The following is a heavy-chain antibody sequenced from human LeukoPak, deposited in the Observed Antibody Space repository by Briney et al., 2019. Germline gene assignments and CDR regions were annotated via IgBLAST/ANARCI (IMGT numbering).Heavy chain of an antibody. Sequence: PGGSLRLSCAASGFTFSSYGMHWVRQAPGKGLEWVAVIWYDGSNKYYADSVKGRFTISRDNSKNTLYLQMNSLRAEDTAVYYCARGTEPNRGYYFDYWGQGTLVTVSS. CDR2: IWYDGSNK. V-gene: IGHV3-33*01. CDR3: ARGTEPNRGYYFDY. J-gene: IGHJ4*02. D-gene: IGHD1-14*01. CDR1: GFTFSSYG.